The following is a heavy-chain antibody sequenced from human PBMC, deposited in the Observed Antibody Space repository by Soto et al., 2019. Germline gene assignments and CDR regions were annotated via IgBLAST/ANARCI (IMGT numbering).Heavy chain of an antibody. CDR2: IYYSGST. V-gene: IGHV4-39*01. Sequence: SETLSLTCTVSGGSISSSSYYWGWIRQPPGKGLEWIGSIYYSGSTYYNPSLKSRVTISVDTSKNQFSLKLSSVTAADTAVYYCASDGESADTAMVMDSPGSPYFRPWGQGTLVTVSS. J-gene: IGHJ5*02. D-gene: IGHD5-18*01. CDR3: ASDGESADTAMVMDSPGSPYFRP. CDR1: GGSISSSSYY.